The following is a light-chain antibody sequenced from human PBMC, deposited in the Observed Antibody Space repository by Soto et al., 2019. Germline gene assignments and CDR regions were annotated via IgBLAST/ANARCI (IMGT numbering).Light chain of an antibody. J-gene: IGLJ1*01. CDR3: TSYAGSNTYV. CDR2: EVV. CDR1: KNDVGVYHF. Sequence: QSVLTQPPSASGSPGQSVTISCPGTKNDVGVYHFVSWYQPHPGKAPRLIIYEVVHRPSGVSDRYSGSESGNAASLTVSGLQAADGADYFCTSYAGSNTYVFGSGTKVTVL. V-gene: IGLV2-8*01.